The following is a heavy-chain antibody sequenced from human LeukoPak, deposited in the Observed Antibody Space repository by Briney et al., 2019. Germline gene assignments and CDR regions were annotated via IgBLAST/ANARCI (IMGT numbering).Heavy chain of an antibody. D-gene: IGHD3-10*01. Sequence: GRSLRLSCAASGFTSSDYYMSWIREAPGKGLEWLSYISSSGSYTNYADSVKGRFTISRDNAKNSLYLQMNSLRAEDTAVYYCARDPGFMVRGPPDYWGQGTLVTVSS. CDR2: ISSSGSYT. J-gene: IGHJ4*02. V-gene: IGHV3-11*05. CDR1: GFTSSDYY. CDR3: ARDPGFMVRGPPDY.